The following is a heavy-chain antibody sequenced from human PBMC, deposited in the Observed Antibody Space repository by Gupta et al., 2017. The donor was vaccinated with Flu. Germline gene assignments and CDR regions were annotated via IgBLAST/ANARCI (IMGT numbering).Heavy chain of an antibody. CDR3: AKNRVPGAISYYYGLDV. J-gene: IGHJ6*02. CDR2: ISASGNRT. V-gene: IGHV3-23*01. D-gene: IGHD1-26*01. Sequence: AMGWVRQVPGRGLEWVPGISASGNRTYYADSVKGRFTISRDTSKNTLYLQMHSLRADDAAVYFCAKNRVPGAISYYYGLDVWGRGTTVNVSS. CDR1: A.